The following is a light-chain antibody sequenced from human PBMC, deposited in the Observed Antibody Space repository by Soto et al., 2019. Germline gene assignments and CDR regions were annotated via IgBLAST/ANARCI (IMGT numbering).Light chain of an antibody. Sequence: DIQMTQSPSTLSASVGDRVTITCRVSQSIIIWLAWYQQKPGKAPKLLIYDASSWESGVPSRFSGSGSGTEFTLTISSLQPDDFATYYCQQYNSYWTFGQGTKVEIK. CDR2: DAS. J-gene: IGKJ1*01. CDR3: QQYNSYWT. CDR1: QSIIIW. V-gene: IGKV1-5*01.